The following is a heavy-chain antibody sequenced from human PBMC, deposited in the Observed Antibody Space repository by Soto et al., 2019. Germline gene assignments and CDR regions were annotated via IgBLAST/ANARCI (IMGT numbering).Heavy chain of an antibody. Sequence: ASVKVSCKASGYTFTGYYMHWLRQAPGQGLEWMGWINPNSGGTNYAQKFQGWVTMTRDTSISTAYMELSRLRSDDTAVYYCARARFGELSTFDYWGQGTLVTVSS. J-gene: IGHJ4*02. CDR3: ARARFGELSTFDY. D-gene: IGHD3-10*01. V-gene: IGHV1-2*04. CDR2: INPNSGGT. CDR1: GYTFTGYY.